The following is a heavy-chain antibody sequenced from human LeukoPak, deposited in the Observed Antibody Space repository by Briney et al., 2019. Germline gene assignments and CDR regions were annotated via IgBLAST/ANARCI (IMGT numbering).Heavy chain of an antibody. CDR1: GGSISSYY. J-gene: IGHJ4*02. D-gene: IGHD3-10*01. V-gene: IGHV4-59*01. CDR2: IYYSGST. Sequence: SETLSLTCTVSGGSISSYYWSWIRQPPGKGLEWIGYIYYSGSTNYNPSLKSRVTISVDTSKSQFSLKVSSVTAADTAVYYCARSELLWFGGVNSGFDYWGQGTLVTVSS. CDR3: ARSELLWFGGVNSGFDY.